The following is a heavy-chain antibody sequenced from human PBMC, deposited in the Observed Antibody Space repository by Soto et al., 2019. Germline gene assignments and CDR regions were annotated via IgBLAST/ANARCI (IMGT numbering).Heavy chain of an antibody. CDR2: MNPNSGNT. D-gene: IGHD4-17*01. CDR3: ARGAGMNDYGDYPDNYYYYYYLDF. V-gene: IGHV1-8*01. CDR1: GYTFTSYD. Sequence: ASVKVSCKASGYTFTSYDINWVRQATGQGLEWMGWMNPNSGNTGYAQKFQGRVTMTRNTSISTAYMELSSLRSEDTAVYYCARGAGMNDYGDYPDNYYYYYYLDFWGKGSTVIVSS. J-gene: IGHJ6*03.